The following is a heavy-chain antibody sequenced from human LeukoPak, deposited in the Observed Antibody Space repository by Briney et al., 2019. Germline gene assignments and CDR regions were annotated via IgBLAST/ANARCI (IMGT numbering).Heavy chain of an antibody. V-gene: IGHV4-59*01. CDR2: MYNSGST. D-gene: IGHD3-10*01. CDR3: ARAAFRGASYTSYYYYGMDV. CDR1: GGSISSYY. J-gene: IGHJ6*02. Sequence: SETLSLTCTVSGGSISSYYWSWIRQPPGKGLEWIAYMYNSGSTNYNPPLKSRVTISVDTSKNQFSLNLSSVTAADTAVYYCARAAFRGASYTSYYYYGMDVWGQGTTVTVSS.